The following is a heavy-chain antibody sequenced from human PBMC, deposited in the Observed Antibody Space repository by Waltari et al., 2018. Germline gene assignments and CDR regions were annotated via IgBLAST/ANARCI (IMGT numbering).Heavy chain of an antibody. V-gene: IGHV4-38-2*01. Sequence: QVQLQESGPGLVKSSETLSLTCDVSGYAVNSGFYWGWIRQAPGKGLEWVATIYHDGTTFYNPSLKSRLSVSMDTSKNQMSLTLKSVTAADTALYYCSRQVLGYCTSAACRRLESWGQGTLVTVSS. CDR1: GYAVNSGFY. D-gene: IGHD2-2*03. J-gene: IGHJ4*02. CDR3: SRQVLGYCTSAACRRLES. CDR2: IYHDGTT.